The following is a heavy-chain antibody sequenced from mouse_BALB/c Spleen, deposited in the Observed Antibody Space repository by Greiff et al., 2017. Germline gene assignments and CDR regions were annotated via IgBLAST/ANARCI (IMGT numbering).Heavy chain of an antibody. J-gene: IGHJ3*01. CDR3: ARRGDYDVFAY. CDR1: GFTFSSYA. Sequence: EVKLVESGGGLVKPGGSLKLSCAASGFTFSSYAMSWVRQTPEKRLEWVATISSGGSYTYYPDSVKGRFTISRDNAKNTLYLQMSSLRSEDTAMYYCARRGDYDVFAYWGQGTLVTVSA. CDR2: ISSGGSYT. V-gene: IGHV5-9-3*01. D-gene: IGHD2-4*01.